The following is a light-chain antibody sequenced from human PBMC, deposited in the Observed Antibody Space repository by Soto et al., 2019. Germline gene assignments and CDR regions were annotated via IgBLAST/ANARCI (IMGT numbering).Light chain of an antibody. J-gene: IGKJ5*01. CDR1: QGISNS. Sequence: DIQMTQSPSSLSASVGDRVTITCRASQGISNSLAWYQQKPGKVPRLLIYAASILQLGVPSRFSGGGSGTDFTLTISSLQPEDVATYYCQKYNNVPATFGLGTRLEIK. CDR2: AAS. V-gene: IGKV1-27*01. CDR3: QKYNNVPAT.